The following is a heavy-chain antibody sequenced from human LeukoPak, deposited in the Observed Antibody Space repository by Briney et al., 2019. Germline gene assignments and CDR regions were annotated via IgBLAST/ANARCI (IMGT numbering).Heavy chain of an antibody. CDR3: ARDKGEGDSSGYYPDAFDI. D-gene: IGHD3-22*01. CDR2: INWNGGST. CDR1: GFTFDDYG. V-gene: IGHV3-20*04. J-gene: IGHJ3*02. Sequence: GGSLRPSCAASGFTFDDYGMSWVRQAPGKGLEWVSGINWNGGSTGYADSVKGRFTISRDNAKNSLYLQMNSLRAEDTALYYCARDKGEGDSSGYYPDAFDIWGQGTMVTVSS.